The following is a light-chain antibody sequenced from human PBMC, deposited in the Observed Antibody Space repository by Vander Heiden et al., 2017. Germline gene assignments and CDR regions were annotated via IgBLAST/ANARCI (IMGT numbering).Light chain of an antibody. CDR3: QQYQNCPYT. CDR1: HSVGNN. V-gene: IGKV3-15*01. CDR2: DAS. J-gene: IGKJ2*01. Sequence: EIVMTQSAVSLSVSPGDRATLSCRASHSVGNNLAWYRQKPGQAPSLLIFDASSRATGVPARFRASGSGAEFTLTIISLQSEDTASYYCQQYQNCPYTFGQGTKLEIK.